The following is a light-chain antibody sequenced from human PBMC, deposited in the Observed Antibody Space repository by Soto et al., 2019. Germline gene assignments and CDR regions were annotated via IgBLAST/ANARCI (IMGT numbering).Light chain of an antibody. CDR2: GAS. J-gene: IGKJ1*01. CDR3: QQRSNWPPT. CDR1: QSVSSY. V-gene: IGKV3-11*01. Sequence: EIVLTQSPATLSLSPGERATLSCRASQSVSSYVAWYQQKPGQAPRLLCYGASSRAAGTPARFSGRGSGTDFALTINSLEPEDFAVYYYQQRSNWPPTFGQGTKVEI.